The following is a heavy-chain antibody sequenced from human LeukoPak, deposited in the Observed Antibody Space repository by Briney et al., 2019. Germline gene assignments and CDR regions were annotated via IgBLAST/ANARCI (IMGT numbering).Heavy chain of an antibody. D-gene: IGHD6-19*01. J-gene: IGHJ3*02. CDR2: INHSRST. Sequence: SETLSLTCAVYGGSFSGYYWSWIRQPPGKGLEWIGEINHSRSTNYNPSLKSRVTISVDTSKNQFSLKLSSVTAADTAVYYCARGPPTSMVAGDAFDIWGQGTMVTVSS. CDR3: ARGPPTSMVAGDAFDI. CDR1: GGSFSGYY. V-gene: IGHV4-34*01.